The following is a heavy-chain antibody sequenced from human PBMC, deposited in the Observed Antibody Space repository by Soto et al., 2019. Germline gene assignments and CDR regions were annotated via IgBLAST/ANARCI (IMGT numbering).Heavy chain of an antibody. D-gene: IGHD1-26*01. CDR1: GGSISTSSYY. V-gene: IGHV4-39*02. CDR3: ARVGATRGSWFDP. J-gene: IGHJ5*02. Sequence: ASETLSLTCTVSGGSISTSSYYWGWIRQPPGKGLEWIGYIYYGGNTYYNSSLKSRLIVSVDTSKNHFSLKLNSVTAADTAVYHCARVGATRGSWFDPWGQGTLVTVS. CDR2: IYYGGNT.